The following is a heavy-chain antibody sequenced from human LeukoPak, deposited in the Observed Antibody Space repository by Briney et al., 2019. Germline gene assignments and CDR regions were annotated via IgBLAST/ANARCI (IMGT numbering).Heavy chain of an antibody. Sequence: SKTLSLTCTVSVGSISSYYWSWIRQPPWKGLEWIGYVYYSGSTNYNPSLKSRVTISVDTSKNQFSLKLTSVTAADTAVYYCARGDSGSFSQFDCWGQGTLVTVSS. CDR2: VYYSGST. J-gene: IGHJ4*02. D-gene: IGHD1-26*01. CDR1: VGSISSYY. CDR3: ARGDSGSFSQFDC. V-gene: IGHV4-59*01.